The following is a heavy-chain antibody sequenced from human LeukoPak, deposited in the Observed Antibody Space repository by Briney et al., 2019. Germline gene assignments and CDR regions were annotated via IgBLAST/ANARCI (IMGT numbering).Heavy chain of an antibody. V-gene: IGHV3-53*01. D-gene: IGHD1-14*01. CDR3: ARQGTTLDY. Sequence: GSLRLSCVASGFTVSSSHMTWVRQAPGKGLEWVSVLYSGGSTYYADSVKGRFTISRDNSKNTLYLRMNSLRAEDTAVYYCARQGTTLDYWGQGTLVTVSS. J-gene: IGHJ4*02. CDR2: LYSGGST. CDR1: GFTVSSSH.